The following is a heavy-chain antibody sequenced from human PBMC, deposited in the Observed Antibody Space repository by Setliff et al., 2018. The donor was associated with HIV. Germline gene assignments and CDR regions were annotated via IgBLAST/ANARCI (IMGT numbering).Heavy chain of an antibody. J-gene: IGHJ6*03. CDR3: ARARGLLPYYYLDV. D-gene: IGHD3-10*01. V-gene: IGHV4-31*03. CDR2: IYYSGST. Sequence: PSETLSLTCTVSGGSISSGGYYWSWIRQHPGKGLEWIGYIYYSGSTYYNPSLKSRVTMSVDTSKTQFSLKLSSVTAAATAVYYCARARGLLPYYYLDVWGKGTTVTVSS. CDR1: GGSISSGGYY.